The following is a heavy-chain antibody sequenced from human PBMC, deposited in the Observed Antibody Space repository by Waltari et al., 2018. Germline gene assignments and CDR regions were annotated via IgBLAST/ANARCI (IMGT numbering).Heavy chain of an antibody. CDR3: ATATSYYVLDY. J-gene: IGHJ4*02. D-gene: IGHD1-26*01. CDR2: IYYSGTT. V-gene: IGHV4-59*01. Sequence: QVQLQQSGPGLVKPSETLPPTCPVPGGSIIRYYCRWIRQPPGKGLEWIGYIYYSGTTNYNPSLKSRVTISMDTSKNQFSLTLRSVTAADTAVYYCATATSYYVLDYWGQGTLVTVSS. CDR1: GGSIIRYY.